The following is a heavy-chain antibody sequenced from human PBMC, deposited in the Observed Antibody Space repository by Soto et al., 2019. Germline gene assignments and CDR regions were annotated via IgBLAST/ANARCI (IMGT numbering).Heavy chain of an antibody. CDR3: ATSYYGSGSYPPYY. CDR2: FDPEDGET. J-gene: IGHJ4*02. V-gene: IGHV1-24*01. Sequence: GPSVKVSSEASGYGVAIFGISGVLQAPGKGLEWMGGFDPEDGETIYAQKFQGRVTMTEDTSTDTAYMELSSLRSEDTAVYYCATSYYGSGSYPPYYWGQGTLVTVSS. D-gene: IGHD3-10*01. CDR1: GYGVAIFG.